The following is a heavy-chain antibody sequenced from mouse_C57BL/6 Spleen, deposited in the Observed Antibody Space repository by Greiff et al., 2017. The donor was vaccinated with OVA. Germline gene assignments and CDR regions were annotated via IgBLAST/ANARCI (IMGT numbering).Heavy chain of an antibody. CDR3: ARRDYDYGWFAY. CDR2: IDPSDSYT. CDR1: GYTFTSYW. Sequence: QVQLQQPGAELVRPGTSVKLSCKASGYTFTSYWMHWVKQRPGQGLEWIGVIDPSDSYTNYNQKFKGKATLTVDTSSSTAYMQLSSLTSEDSAVYYCARRDYDYGWFAYWGQGTLVTVSA. V-gene: IGHV1-59*01. D-gene: IGHD2-4*01. J-gene: IGHJ3*01.